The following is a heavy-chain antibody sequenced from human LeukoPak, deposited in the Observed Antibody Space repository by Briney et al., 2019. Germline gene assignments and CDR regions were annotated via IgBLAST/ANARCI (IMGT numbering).Heavy chain of an antibody. CDR3: AKGEIVVVPAANDY. D-gene: IGHD2-2*01. Sequence: GGSLRLSCAASGFTFSSYAMHWVRQAPGKGLEWVANIKQDGSEKYYVDSVKGRFTISRDNAKNSLYLQMNSLRAEDTAVYYCAKGEIVVVPAANDYWGQGTLVTVSS. CDR1: GFTFSSYA. CDR2: IKQDGSEK. J-gene: IGHJ4*02. V-gene: IGHV3-7*03.